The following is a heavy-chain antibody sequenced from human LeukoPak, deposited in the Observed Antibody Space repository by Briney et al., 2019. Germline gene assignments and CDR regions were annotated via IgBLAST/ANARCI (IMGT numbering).Heavy chain of an antibody. V-gene: IGHV3-30-3*01. CDR1: GFTFSSYA. J-gene: IGHJ6*02. D-gene: IGHD3-22*01. CDR2: ISYDGSNK. Sequence: GALRLSCAASGFTFSSYAMHWVRQAPGKGLEWVAVISYDGSNKYYEDSVKGRFTISRDNSKNTLYLQMNSLRAEDTAVYYCARNKYYYDSSGYYHYYYYYYGMDVWGQGTTVTVSS. CDR3: ARNKYYYDSSGYYHYYYYYYGMDV.